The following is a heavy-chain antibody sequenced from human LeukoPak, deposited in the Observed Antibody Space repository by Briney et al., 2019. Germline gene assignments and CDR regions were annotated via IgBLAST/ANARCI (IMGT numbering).Heavy chain of an antibody. CDR3: AKGEGYSSSWYPSPRPYYFDY. Sequence: GGSLRLSCAASGFTFSSYAMSWVRQAPGKGLEWVSAISGSGGSTYHADSVKGRFTISRDNSKNTLYLQMNSLRAEDTAVYYCAKGEGYSSSWYPSPRPYYFDYWGQGTLVTVSS. V-gene: IGHV3-23*01. CDR2: ISGSGGST. J-gene: IGHJ4*02. D-gene: IGHD6-13*01. CDR1: GFTFSSYA.